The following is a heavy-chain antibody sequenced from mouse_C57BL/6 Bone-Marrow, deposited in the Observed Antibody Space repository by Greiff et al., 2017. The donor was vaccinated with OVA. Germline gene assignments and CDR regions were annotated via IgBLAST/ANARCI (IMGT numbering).Heavy chain of an antibody. Sequence: EVQVVESGGGLVKPGGSLKLSCAASGFTFSSYGMSWVRQTPDKRLEWVATISSGGSYTYYPDSVKGRFTISRDNAKNTLYLQMSSLKSEDTAMYYCARRLVDYWGQGTTLTVSS. CDR3: ARRLVDY. CDR1: GFTFSSYG. CDR2: ISSGGSYT. J-gene: IGHJ2*01. V-gene: IGHV5-6*03.